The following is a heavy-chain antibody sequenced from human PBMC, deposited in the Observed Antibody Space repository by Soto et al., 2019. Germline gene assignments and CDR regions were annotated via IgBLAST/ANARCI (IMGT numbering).Heavy chain of an antibody. CDR3: ARAVDTAMDAFYYGMDV. D-gene: IGHD5-18*01. V-gene: IGHV1-69*13. Sequence: SVKGSCKASGGTFSGDAISWVRQAPGQGLEWMAGIIPIFGTANYAQKFQGRVTITADGSTSTAYMELSSLRSEDTAVYYCARAVDTAMDAFYYGMDVWGQGTTVTVSS. J-gene: IGHJ6*02. CDR1: GGTFSGDA. CDR2: IIPIFGTA.